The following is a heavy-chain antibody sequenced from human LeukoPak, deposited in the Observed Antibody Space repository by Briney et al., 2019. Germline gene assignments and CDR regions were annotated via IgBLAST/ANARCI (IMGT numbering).Heavy chain of an antibody. D-gene: IGHD3-9*01. J-gene: IGHJ4*02. Sequence: SGGSLRLSCAASGFTFSSYSMNWVRQAPGKGLEWVSSISGSSSYIYYADSVKGRFTISRDNAKNSLYLQMNSLRAEDTAVYYCARSLGTVRYFDWLLWLDYWGQGTLVTVSS. CDR2: ISGSSSYI. CDR3: ARSLGTVRYFDWLLWLDY. CDR1: GFTFSSYS. V-gene: IGHV3-21*01.